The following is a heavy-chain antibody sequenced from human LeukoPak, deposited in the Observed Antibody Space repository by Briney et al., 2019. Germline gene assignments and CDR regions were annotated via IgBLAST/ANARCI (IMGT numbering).Heavy chain of an antibody. J-gene: IGHJ4*02. CDR2: VNQAGTEK. V-gene: IGHV3-7*01. CDR1: GFTFSSQW. D-gene: IGHD3-10*01. CDR3: ARTRGVDY. Sequence: GGSLRLSCAASGFTFSSQWMSWVRQAPGKGLEWVANVNQAGTEKYYVDSVKGRFTISRDNAENSLYLQMNSLRAEDTAVYYCARTRGVDYWGQGTLSPSPQ.